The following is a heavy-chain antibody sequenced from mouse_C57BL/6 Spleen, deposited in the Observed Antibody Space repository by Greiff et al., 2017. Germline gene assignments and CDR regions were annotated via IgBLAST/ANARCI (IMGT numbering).Heavy chain of an antibody. D-gene: IGHD1-1*01. Sequence: VQLQQSGAELVKPGASVKLSCTASGFNIKVYYMHWVKQRTEQGLEWIGRIDPEDGETKYAPKFQGKATITADTSSNTAYLQLSSLTSEDTAVYYCARSGYYGSSYFFDYWGQGTTLTVSS. CDR2: IDPEDGET. CDR1: GFNIKVYY. CDR3: ARSGYYGSSYFFDY. V-gene: IGHV14-2*01. J-gene: IGHJ2*01.